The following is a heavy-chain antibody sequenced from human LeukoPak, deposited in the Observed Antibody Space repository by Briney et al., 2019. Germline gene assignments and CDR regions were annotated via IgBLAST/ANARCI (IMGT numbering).Heavy chain of an antibody. CDR1: GFTFSNFW. CDR3: ARGLFAGGWYPDYFDY. J-gene: IGHJ4*02. Sequence: RGSLRLSCTASGFTFSNFWMSWVRQAPGKGLWWEPNIKPDGSDKYYVDSMEGRFTISRDNAKNSLYLQMNSLRAEDTAVYYCARGLFAGGWYPDYFDYWGQGTLVTVSS. CDR2: IKPDGSDK. D-gene: IGHD6-19*01. V-gene: IGHV3-7*03.